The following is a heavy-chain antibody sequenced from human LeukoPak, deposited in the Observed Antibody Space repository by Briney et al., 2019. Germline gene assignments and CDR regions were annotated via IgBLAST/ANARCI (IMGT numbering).Heavy chain of an antibody. J-gene: IGHJ1*01. CDR3: ASGAEWFGGVIHH. V-gene: IGHV3-33*01. D-gene: IGHD3-16*01. Sequence: SCKASGYTFTGYYMHWVRQAPGKGLEWVAVIWYDGSNKYYADSVKGRFTISRDNSKNTLYLQMNSLRAEDTAVYYCASGAEWFGGVIHHWGQGTLVTVSS. CDR1: GYTFTGYY. CDR2: IWYDGSNK.